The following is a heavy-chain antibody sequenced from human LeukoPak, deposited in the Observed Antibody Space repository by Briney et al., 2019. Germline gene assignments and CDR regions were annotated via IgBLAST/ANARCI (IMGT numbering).Heavy chain of an antibody. CDR3: ARGRELSPTRRLNWFDP. CDR2: ISSSSSYI. V-gene: IGHV3-21*01. J-gene: IGHJ5*02. Sequence: PGGSLRLSCAASGFTFSSYSMNWVRQAPGKGLEWVSSISSSSSYIYYADSEKGRFTISRDNAKNSLYLQMNSLRAEDTAVYYCARGRELSPTRRLNWFDPWGQGTLVTVSS. CDR1: GFTFSSYS. D-gene: IGHD1-26*01.